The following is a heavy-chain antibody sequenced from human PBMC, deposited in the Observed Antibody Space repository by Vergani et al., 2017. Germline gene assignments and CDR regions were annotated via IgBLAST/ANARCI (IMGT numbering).Heavy chain of an antibody. CDR1: GYTFTSYD. Sequence: QVQLVQSGAEVKKPGASVTVSCKASGYTFTSYDINWVRRATGQGLEWMGWMNPNSGNTGNAQKFQGRVTMTRNTSISTAYMEMSSLRSEDTAVYYCARSRVVPAAIPPYFDYGGQGTLVTVSS. V-gene: IGHV1-8*01. J-gene: IGHJ4*02. CDR2: MNPNSGNT. CDR3: ARSRVVPAAIPPYFDY. D-gene: IGHD2-2*01.